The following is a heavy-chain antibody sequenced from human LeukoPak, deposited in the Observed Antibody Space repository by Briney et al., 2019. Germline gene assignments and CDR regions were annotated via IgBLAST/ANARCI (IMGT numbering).Heavy chain of an antibody. CDR3: ARQVVAVAGTGYFDY. CDR2: IYYSGST. J-gene: IGHJ4*02. Sequence: PSETLSLTCAVYGGSFSGYYWSWIRQPPGKGLEWIGSIYYSGSTYYNASLKSRGTISVDTSKNQFSLKLNSVTAADTAVYFCARQVVAVAGTGYFDYWSQGTLVTVSS. D-gene: IGHD6-19*01. CDR1: GGSFSGYY. V-gene: IGHV4-34*01.